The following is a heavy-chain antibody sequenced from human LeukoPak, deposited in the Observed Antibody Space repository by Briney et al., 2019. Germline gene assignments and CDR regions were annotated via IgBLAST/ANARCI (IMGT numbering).Heavy chain of an antibody. CDR1: GFTFSSYA. V-gene: IGHV3-23*01. Sequence: GGSLRLSCAASGFTFSSYAMSWVRQAPGKGLEWVSAISGSGGSTYYADSVKGRFTISRDNSKNTLHLQMNSLRAEDTAVYSCAKDAKPYYYDSSGYYYAGAFDIWGQGTMVTVSS. J-gene: IGHJ3*02. CDR2: ISGSGGST. CDR3: AKDAKPYYYDSSGYYYAGAFDI. D-gene: IGHD3-22*01.